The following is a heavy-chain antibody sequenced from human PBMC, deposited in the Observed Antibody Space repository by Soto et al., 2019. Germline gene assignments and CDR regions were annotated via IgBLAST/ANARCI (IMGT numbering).Heavy chain of an antibody. CDR2: INSDGSTT. V-gene: IGHV3-74*01. CDR1: GFTFSNYW. D-gene: IGHD4-17*01. Sequence: PGGSLRLSCVASGFTFSNYWIHWVRQASGKGLVWVSRINSDGSTTSYADSVKGRFTISRDNAKNTLYLQMNSLRAEDTAVYYCARAHEYGRDLDYWGQGTLVTVSS. CDR3: ARAHEYGRDLDY. J-gene: IGHJ4*02.